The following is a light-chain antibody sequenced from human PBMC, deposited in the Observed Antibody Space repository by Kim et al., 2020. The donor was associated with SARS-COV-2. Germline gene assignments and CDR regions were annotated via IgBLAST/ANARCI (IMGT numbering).Light chain of an antibody. CDR1: KLGDKY. V-gene: IGLV3-1*01. CDR3: QAWDSSTVV. CDR2: QDS. Sequence: SVSPGQTASITCSGDKLGDKYACWYQQKPGQSPVLVIYQDSKRPSGIPERFSGSNSGNTATLTISGTQAMDEADYYCQAWDSSTVVFGGGIQLTVL. J-gene: IGLJ2*01.